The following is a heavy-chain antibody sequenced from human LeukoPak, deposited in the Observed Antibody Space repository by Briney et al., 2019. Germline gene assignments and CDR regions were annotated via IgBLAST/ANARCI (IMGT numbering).Heavy chain of an antibody. J-gene: IGHJ4*02. CDR1: GFTFCDYA. Sequence: GGSLRLSCAASGFTFCDYAFHWLRQAPGKGLEWVAFISYGGATKFYADSVKGRFTISRDHSKNILYLQMNSLRPEDTALYYCPRDPGDSSFNYWGQGTLVTVSS. CDR2: ISYGGATK. CDR3: PRDPGDSSFNY. V-gene: IGHV3-30-3*01. D-gene: IGHD2-21*02.